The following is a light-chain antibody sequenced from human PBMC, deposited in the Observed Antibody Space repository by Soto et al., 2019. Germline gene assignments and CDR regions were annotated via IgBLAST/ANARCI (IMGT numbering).Light chain of an antibody. J-gene: IGKJ2*01. CDR1: QGISSY. V-gene: IGKV1-9*01. CDR2: AAS. CDR3: QQLNREYT. Sequence: IQLTQSPSCLSAYVGDRVTITCRASQGISSYLAWYQQKPGKAPKLLIYAASTLQSGVPSRFSGSGSGTDFTLTISSLHPEDFATYYCQQLNREYTCGQGTKLEIK.